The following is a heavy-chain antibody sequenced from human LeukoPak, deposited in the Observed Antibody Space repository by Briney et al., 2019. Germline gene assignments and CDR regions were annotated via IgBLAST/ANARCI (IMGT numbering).Heavy chain of an antibody. CDR1: SGSFSSYY. J-gene: IGHJ2*01. CDR2: INHSGAT. V-gene: IGHV4-34*01. D-gene: IGHD6-19*01. Sequence: SETLSLTCAVYSGSFSSYYWSWIRQPPGKGLEWIGEINHSGATNYNPSLKSRVTMSVETSKNQFFLKSRSLTAADTAVYYCARGPRRYTSGWLDWYFDLWGRGTLVIVSS. CDR3: ARGPRRYTSGWLDWYFDL.